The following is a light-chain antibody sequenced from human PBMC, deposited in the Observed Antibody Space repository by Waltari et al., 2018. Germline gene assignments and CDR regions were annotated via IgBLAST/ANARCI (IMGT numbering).Light chain of an antibody. CDR2: EVS. CDR1: SSDVGAYNY. CDR3: SSFAGSNIYV. V-gene: IGLV2-8*01. J-gene: IGLJ1*01. Sequence: QSALTQPPSASGSRGQSVTISCTGTSSDVGAYNYVSWYHQHPGKAPKLIIFEVSKRPSGVPDRFSASKSANTASLTVSGLQAEDEADYYCSSFAGSNIYVFGTGTRVAVL.